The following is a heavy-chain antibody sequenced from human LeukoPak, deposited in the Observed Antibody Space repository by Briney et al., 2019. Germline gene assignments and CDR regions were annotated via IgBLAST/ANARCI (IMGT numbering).Heavy chain of an antibody. V-gene: IGHV4-59*01. D-gene: IGHD4-23*01. Sequence: KPSETLSLTCTVSGGSISSYYWSWIRQPSGKGLEWMGYIYYSGSTNYNPSLKSRVTISVDTSKNQFSLELSSVTAADTAVYYCARHNSVLRFDYWGQGTLVTVSS. CDR2: IYYSGST. J-gene: IGHJ4*02. CDR3: ARHNSVLRFDY. CDR1: GGSISSYY.